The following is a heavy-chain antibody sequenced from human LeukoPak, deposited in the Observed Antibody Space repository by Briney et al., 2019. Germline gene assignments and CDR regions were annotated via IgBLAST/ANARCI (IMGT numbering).Heavy chain of an antibody. CDR3: ARHYGAYSPVDY. CDR1: GGSISDYY. Sequence: SETLSLTCTVSGGSISDYYWSWIRQPAGKGLEWIGRISPSISTNYNPSLQSRVTMSVDTSKNQFSLKLSSVTAADTAVYYCARHYGAYSPVDYLGQGTLFTVSS. V-gene: IGHV4-4*07. CDR2: ISPSIST. D-gene: IGHD4-17*01. J-gene: IGHJ4*02.